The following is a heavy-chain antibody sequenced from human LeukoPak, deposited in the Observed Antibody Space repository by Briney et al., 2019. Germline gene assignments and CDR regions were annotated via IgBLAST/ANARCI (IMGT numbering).Heavy chain of an antibody. Sequence: SQTLSLTCTVSGGSISSGGYYWSWIRQHPGKGLEWIGYIYYSGSTYYNPSLKSRVTISVDTSKNQFSLKLSSVTAADTAVYHCASQNTVAETTFDCWGQGTLVTVSS. V-gene: IGHV4-31*03. D-gene: IGHD6-19*01. CDR2: IYYSGST. J-gene: IGHJ4*02. CDR1: GGSISSGGYY. CDR3: ASQNTVAETTFDC.